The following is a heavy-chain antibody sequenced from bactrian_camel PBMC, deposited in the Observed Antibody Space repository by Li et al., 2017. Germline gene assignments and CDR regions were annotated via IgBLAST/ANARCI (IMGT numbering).Heavy chain of an antibody. J-gene: IGHJ4*01. D-gene: IGHD5*01. CDR2: INPANAGRTT. V-gene: IGHV3S42*01. CDR3: TRGSWRNGV. Sequence: VQLVESGGGLVQPGASLTLACVASGFPFSDHAMHWVRQAPGKGLEWVSSINPANAGRTTMYRDSVKGRFTISRDDAKSTLYLQLNNLTIEDTAMYYCTRGSWRNGVRGQGTQVTVS. CDR1: GFPFSDHA.